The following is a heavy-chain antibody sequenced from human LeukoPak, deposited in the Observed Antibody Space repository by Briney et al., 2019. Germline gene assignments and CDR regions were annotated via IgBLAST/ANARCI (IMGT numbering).Heavy chain of an antibody. V-gene: IGHV4-4*02. CDR3: ARDNWNYGSSMDV. Sequence: SGTLSLTCAVSGGSISSNNWWGWVRQPPGKGLEWIGEIYHSGSPNYNPSLKSRVTISVDKSRNHFSLNLSSVTAADTAVYHCARDNWNYGSSMDVWGQGTTVTVSS. D-gene: IGHD1-7*01. CDR1: GGSISSNNW. CDR2: IYHSGSP. J-gene: IGHJ6*02.